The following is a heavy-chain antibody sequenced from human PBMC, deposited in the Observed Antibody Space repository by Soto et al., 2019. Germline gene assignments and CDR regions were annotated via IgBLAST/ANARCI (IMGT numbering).Heavy chain of an antibody. D-gene: IGHD2-2*01. CDR1: GISFRNSG. V-gene: IGHV3-33*01. J-gene: IGHJ4*02. CDR3: ARDKGGTSLDY. CDR2: IWSDGSSK. Sequence: QVQLVQSEGGVVQPGRSLRLSCVMSGISFRNSGMHWVRQAPGKGLEWVAMIWSDGSSKFYADSVQGRFTISRDNSMDTLYLQMTSLRPEDTAIYYCARDKGGTSLDYWGQGTLVTVSS.